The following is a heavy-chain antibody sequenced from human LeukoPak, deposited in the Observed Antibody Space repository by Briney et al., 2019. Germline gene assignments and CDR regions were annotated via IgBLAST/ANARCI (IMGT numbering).Heavy chain of an antibody. CDR1: GGSISSYY. Sequence: SETLSLTCTVSGGSISSYYWSWIRQPAGKGLEWIGRIYISGSTNYNPSLKSRVTMSVDTSKNQFSLKLSSVTAADTAVYYCARGGYDFWSGPDESWFDPRGQGTLVTVSS. CDR3: ARGGYDFWSGPDESWFDP. J-gene: IGHJ5*02. CDR2: IYISGST. V-gene: IGHV4-4*07. D-gene: IGHD3-3*01.